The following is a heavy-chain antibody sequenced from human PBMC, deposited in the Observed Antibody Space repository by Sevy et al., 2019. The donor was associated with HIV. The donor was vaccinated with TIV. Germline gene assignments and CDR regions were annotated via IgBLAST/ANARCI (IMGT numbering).Heavy chain of an antibody. J-gene: IGHJ4*02. CDR2: ISSSSSYT. CDR1: GFTFSDYY. CDR3: ARYIAAAGTFDY. Sequence: GGSLRLSCAASGFTFSDYYMSWLRQAPGKGLEWVSYISSSSSYTNYADSVKGRFTISRDNAKNSLYLQMNSLRAEDTAVYYCARYIAAAGTFDYWGQRTLVTVSS. V-gene: IGHV3-11*06. D-gene: IGHD6-13*01.